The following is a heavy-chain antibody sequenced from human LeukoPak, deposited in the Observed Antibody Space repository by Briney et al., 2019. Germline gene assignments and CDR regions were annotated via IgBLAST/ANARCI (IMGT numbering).Heavy chain of an antibody. CDR3: ARGPYYYGSGD. CDR2: INSDGSSI. J-gene: IGHJ4*02. D-gene: IGHD3-10*01. Sequence: GGSLRLSCVASGFTFSSHWMHWVRQAPGKGLVWVSRINSDGSSITHADFVKGRFTISRDNAKNTLYLQMNSLRAEDTALYYCARGPYYYGSGDWGQGTLVTVSS. V-gene: IGHV3-74*01. CDR1: GFTFSSHW.